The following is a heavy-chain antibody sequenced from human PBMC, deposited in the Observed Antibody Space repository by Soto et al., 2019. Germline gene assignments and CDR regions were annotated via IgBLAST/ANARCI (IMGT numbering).Heavy chain of an antibody. D-gene: IGHD2-8*01. CDR3: AREVGGYCTNGVCYNNWFDP. J-gene: IGHJ5*02. V-gene: IGHV3-7*01. CDR1: GFTFSSYW. CDR2: IKQDGSEK. Sequence: GGSLRLSCAASGFTFSSYWMSWVRQAPGKGLEWVANIKQDGSEKYYVDSVKGRFTISRDNAKNSLYLQMNSLRAEDTAGYYCAREVGGYCTNGVCYNNWFDPWGQGTLVTVSS.